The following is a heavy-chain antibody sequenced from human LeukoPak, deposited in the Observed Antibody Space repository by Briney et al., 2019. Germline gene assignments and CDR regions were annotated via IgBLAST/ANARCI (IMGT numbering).Heavy chain of an antibody. CDR3: AASGRKLGGGY. J-gene: IGHJ4*02. D-gene: IGHD2-15*01. CDR1: GFTFSSYA. V-gene: IGHV3-23*01. Sequence: QPGGSLRLSCAASGFTFSSYAMSWVRQAPGKGLEWVSAISGSGGSTYYADSVKGRFTIPRDNSKNTLYLQMNSLRAEDTAVYYCAASGRKLGGGYWGQGTLVTVSS. CDR2: ISGSGGST.